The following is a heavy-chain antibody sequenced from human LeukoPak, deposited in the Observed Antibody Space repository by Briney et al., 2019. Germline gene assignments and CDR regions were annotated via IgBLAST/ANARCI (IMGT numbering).Heavy chain of an antibody. CDR1: GYTFTGYY. V-gene: IGHV1-2*02. CDR3: ARDFGLITMVRGVIIAKDPYYFDY. D-gene: IGHD3-10*01. J-gene: IGHJ4*02. Sequence: ASVKVSCKASGYTFTGYYMHWVRQAPGQGLEWMGWINPNSGGTNYAQKFQSRVTMTRDTSISTAYMELSSLRSDDTAVYYCARDFGLITMVRGVIIAKDPYYFDYWGQGTLVTVSS. CDR2: INPNSGGT.